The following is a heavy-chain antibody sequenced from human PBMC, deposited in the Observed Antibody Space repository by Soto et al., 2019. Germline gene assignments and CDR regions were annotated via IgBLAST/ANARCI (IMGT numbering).Heavy chain of an antibody. CDR2: IYYSGST. CDR1: GGSISSGGYY. J-gene: IGHJ6*02. Sequence: SETLSLTCTVSGGSISSGGYYWSWIRQHPGKGLEWIGYIYYSGSTYYNPSLKSRVTISVDTSKNQFSLKLSSVTAADTAVYYCARQRWGLEPSPYYYYYGMDVWGQGTTVTVSS. D-gene: IGHD1-1*01. CDR3: ARQRWGLEPSPYYYYYGMDV. V-gene: IGHV4-31*03.